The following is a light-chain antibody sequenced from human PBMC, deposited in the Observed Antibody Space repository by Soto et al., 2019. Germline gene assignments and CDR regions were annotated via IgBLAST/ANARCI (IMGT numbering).Light chain of an antibody. CDR3: QQYNSYSPTT. CDR1: QSVSSN. Sequence: EIVMTQSPATLSVSPGVRATLSCRASQSVSSNLAWYQQKPGQAPRLLIYGASTRATGIPARFSGSGSGTEFTLTISSLQPDDFATYYCQQYNSYSPTTFGQGTKLEIK. J-gene: IGKJ2*01. CDR2: GAS. V-gene: IGKV3-15*01.